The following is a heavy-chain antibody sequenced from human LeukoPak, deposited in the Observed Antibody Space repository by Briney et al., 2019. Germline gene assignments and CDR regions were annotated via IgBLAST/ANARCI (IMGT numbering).Heavy chain of an antibody. CDR2: ISSSGSTI. CDR1: GFTFSSYE. J-gene: IGHJ4*02. V-gene: IGHV3-48*03. Sequence: GGTLGLSCAASGFTFSSYEMNWVRQAPGKGLEWVSYISSSGSTIYYADSVKGRFTISRDNTKNSLYLQMNSLRAEDTAVYYCAREYDLGYWGQGALVTVSS. CDR3: AREYDLGY.